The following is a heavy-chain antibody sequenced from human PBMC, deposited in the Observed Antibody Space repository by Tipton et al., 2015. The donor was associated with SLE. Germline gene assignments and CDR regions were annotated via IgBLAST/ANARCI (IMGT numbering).Heavy chain of an antibody. J-gene: IGHJ6*02. CDR1: GFTFYNYW. D-gene: IGHD6-19*01. V-gene: IGHV3-74*01. CDR2: LSTEGSVT. Sequence: SLRLSCAASGFTFYNYWMHWVRQAPGKGLVWVSRLSTEGSVTTYADSVKGRLTISRDNAKNTLYLQMRSLRVEDTGIYYCARAPTISVAGTTDPFGMDVWGPGTRVTVSS. CDR3: ARAPTISVAGTTDPFGMDV.